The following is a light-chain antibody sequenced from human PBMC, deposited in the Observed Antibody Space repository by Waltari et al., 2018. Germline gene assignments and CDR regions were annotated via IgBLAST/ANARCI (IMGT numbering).Light chain of an antibody. Sequence: QSALTPPPSASGSPGQSVTISCTGTRSDVGGHNYVSWYQQHPGKAPKLMIYEVSKRPSGVPDRFSGSKSGNTASLTVSGLQAEDEADYYCSSYAGSNNYVVFGGGTKLTVL. CDR2: EVS. V-gene: IGLV2-8*01. CDR1: RSDVGGHNY. J-gene: IGLJ2*01. CDR3: SSYAGSNNYVV.